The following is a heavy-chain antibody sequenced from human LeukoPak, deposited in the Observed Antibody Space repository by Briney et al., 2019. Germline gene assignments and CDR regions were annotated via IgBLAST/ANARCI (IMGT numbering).Heavy chain of an antibody. J-gene: IGHJ3*02. CDR2: ISSSSSYI. Sequence: PGGSLRLSCAASGFTFSSYSMNWVRQAPGKGLEWVSSISSSSSYIYYADSVKGRFTISRDNAKNSLYLQMNSLRAEDTAVYYCARDRTSSPRAFDIWGQGTMVTVSS. CDR1: GFTFSSYS. CDR3: ARDRTSSPRAFDI. V-gene: IGHV3-21*01. D-gene: IGHD2-2*01.